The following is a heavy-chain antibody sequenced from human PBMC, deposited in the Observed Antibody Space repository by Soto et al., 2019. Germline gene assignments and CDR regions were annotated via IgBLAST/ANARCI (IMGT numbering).Heavy chain of an antibody. CDR3: AAMATRNALAAPVVPRLAQGISSFDI. CDR1: GGTFSSYA. CDR2: IIPIFGTE. V-gene: IGHV1-69*01. J-gene: IGHJ3*02. D-gene: IGHD2-2*01. Sequence: QVQLVQSGAEVKKPGSSVKVSCKASGGTFSSYAISWVRQAPGQRLEWMGGIIPIFGTENYAQKFQGRVTNTADEFTSTVYMELSSLRSEDTAVYYCAAMATRNALAAPVVPRLAQGISSFDIWGRGKMVTVSS.